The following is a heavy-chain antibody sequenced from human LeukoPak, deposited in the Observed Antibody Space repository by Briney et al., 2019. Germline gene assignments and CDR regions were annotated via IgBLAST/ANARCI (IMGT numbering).Heavy chain of an antibody. D-gene: IGHD3-16*01. CDR3: GRNVYYYYGMDV. CDR1: GFTVSSNY. Sequence: GGSLRLSCAASGFTVSSNYMSWVRQAPGKGLEWVSVIYSGGSPYYADSVKGRFTISRDNSKNTLYLQMNSLRAEDTAVYYCGRNVYYYYGMDVWGQGTTVTVSS. CDR2: IYSGGSP. V-gene: IGHV3-66*01. J-gene: IGHJ6*02.